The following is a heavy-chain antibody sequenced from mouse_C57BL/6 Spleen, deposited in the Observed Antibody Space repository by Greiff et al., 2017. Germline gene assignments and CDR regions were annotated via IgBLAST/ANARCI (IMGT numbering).Heavy chain of an antibody. D-gene: IGHD3-2*02. V-gene: IGHV2-9-1*01. Sequence: VKLMESGPGLVAPSQSLSITCTVSGFSLTSYAISWVRQPPGKGLEWLGVIWTGGGTNYNSALKSRLSISKDNSKSQVFLKMNSLQTDDTARYYCARKGLTAQATHYYYAMDYWGQGTSVTVSS. CDR3: ARKGLTAQATHYYYAMDY. CDR1: GFSLTSYA. J-gene: IGHJ4*01. CDR2: IWTGGGT.